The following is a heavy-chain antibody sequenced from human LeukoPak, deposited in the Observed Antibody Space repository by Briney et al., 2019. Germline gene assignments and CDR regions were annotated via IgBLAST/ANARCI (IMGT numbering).Heavy chain of an antibody. CDR1: GYTFTGYY. J-gene: IGHJ4*02. CDR2: INPNSGGT. V-gene: IGHV1-2*02. Sequence: GASVKVSCKASGYTFTGYYMHWVRQAPGQGLEWMGWINPNSGGTNYAQKFQGRVTTTRDTSISTAYMELSRLRSDDTAVYYCARDAHIVGATNYPDYWGQGTLVTVSS. CDR3: ARDAHIVGATNYPDY. D-gene: IGHD1-26*01.